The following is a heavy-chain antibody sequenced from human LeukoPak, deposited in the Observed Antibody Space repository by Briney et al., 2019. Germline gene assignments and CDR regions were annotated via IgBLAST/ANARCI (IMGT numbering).Heavy chain of an antibody. D-gene: IGHD4-17*01. J-gene: IGHJ4*02. CDR1: GGSISSGSYY. CDR2: IYYSEST. V-gene: IGHV4-39*07. Sequence: PSQTLSLTCTVSGGSISSGSYYWGWIRQPPGKGLEWIGSIYYSESTYQNPSLKSRVTISVDTSKNQFSLKLSSVTAADTAVYYCARIPTVTFFDYWGQGTTATISS. CDR3: ARIPTVTFFDY.